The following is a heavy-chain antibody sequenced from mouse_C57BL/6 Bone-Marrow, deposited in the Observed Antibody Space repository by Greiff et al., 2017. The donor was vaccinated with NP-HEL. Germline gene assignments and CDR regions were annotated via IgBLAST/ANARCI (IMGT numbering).Heavy chain of an antibody. CDR1: GYTFTDYY. CDR2: INPNNGGT. CDR3: ARGEGNYAMDY. J-gene: IGHJ4*01. V-gene: IGHV1-26*01. Sequence: VQLQQSGPELVKPGASVKISCKASGYTFTDYYMNWVKQSHGKSLEWIGDINPNNGGTSYNQKFKGKATLTVDKSSSTAYMELRSLTSEDSAVYYCARGEGNYAMDYWGQGTSVTVSS.